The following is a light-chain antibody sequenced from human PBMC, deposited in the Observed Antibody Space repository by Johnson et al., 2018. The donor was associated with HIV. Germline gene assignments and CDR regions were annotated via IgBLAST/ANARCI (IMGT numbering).Light chain of an antibody. CDR2: DND. V-gene: IGLV1-51*01. CDR3: GTWDSNLSAYV. Sequence: QSVLSQPPSVSAAPGQKVTISCFGSDSNIGNNYVSWYQQVPGTAPKLLIYDNDKRPSGIPDRFSGSKSGTSATLGITALQTGDEADYYCGTWDSNLSAYVFGPGTKVTVL. CDR1: DSNIGNNY. J-gene: IGLJ1*01.